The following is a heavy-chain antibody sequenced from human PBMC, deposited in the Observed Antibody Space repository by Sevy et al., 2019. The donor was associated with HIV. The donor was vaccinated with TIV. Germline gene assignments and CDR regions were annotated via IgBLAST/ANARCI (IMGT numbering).Heavy chain of an antibody. CDR1: GGSISSYY. J-gene: IGHJ5*02. Sequence: SETLSLTCTVSGGSISSYYWSWIRQPPGKGLEWIGYIYYSGSTNYNPSLKSRVTISVDTSKNQFSLKLSSVTAADTAVYYCARVGATEDDILTGYVNWFDPWGQGTLVTVSS. V-gene: IGHV4-59*01. D-gene: IGHD3-9*01. CDR2: IYYSGST. CDR3: ARVGATEDDILTGYVNWFDP.